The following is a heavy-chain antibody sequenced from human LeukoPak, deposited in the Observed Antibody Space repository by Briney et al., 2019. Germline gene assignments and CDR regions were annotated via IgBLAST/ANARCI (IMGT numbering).Heavy chain of an antibody. J-gene: IGHJ6*02. D-gene: IGHD2-2*01. CDR3: ARDDCSSTSCQRYYYYGMDV. CDR1: GYTFTSYY. V-gene: IGHV1-18*03. Sequence: GASVKVSCKASGYTFTSYYMHWVRQAPGQGLEWMGWISAYNGNTNYAQKLQGRVTMTTDTSTSTAYMELRSLRSDDMAVYYCARDDCSSTSCQRYYYYGMDVWGQGTTVTVSS. CDR2: ISAYNGNT.